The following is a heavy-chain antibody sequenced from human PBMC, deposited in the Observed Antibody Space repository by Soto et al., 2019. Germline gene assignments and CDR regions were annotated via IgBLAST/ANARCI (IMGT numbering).Heavy chain of an antibody. D-gene: IGHD2-21*01. CDR3: ARVSPSSRASEP. V-gene: IGHV1-18*01. CDR1: GYTFTSYG. Sequence: QVQLVQSGAEVKKPGASVRVSCKASGYTFTSYGISWVRQAPGQGLEWMGWISAYNGNTNYAQSLQGRVTMTTDTSTTTAYMKLRCEKSDDAAVYYCARVSPSSRASEPWGQGTLVTVS. CDR2: ISAYNGNT. J-gene: IGHJ5*02.